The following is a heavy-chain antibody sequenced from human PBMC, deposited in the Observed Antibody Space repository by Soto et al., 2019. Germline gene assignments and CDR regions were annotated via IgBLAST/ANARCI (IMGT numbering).Heavy chain of an antibody. CDR1: GGTFSSYA. Sequence: SVKVSCKASGGTFSSYAISWVRQAPGQGLEWMGGIIPIFGTANYAQKFQGRVTITADESTSTAYMELSSLRSEDTAVYYCALLAEGPQKSVNRAFDSCGQGALVTVSS. J-gene: IGHJ3*02. CDR3: ALLAEGPQKSVNRAFDS. CDR2: IIPIFGTA. V-gene: IGHV1-69*13.